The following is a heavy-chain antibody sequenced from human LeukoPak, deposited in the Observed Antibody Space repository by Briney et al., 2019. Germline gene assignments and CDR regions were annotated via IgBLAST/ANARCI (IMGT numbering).Heavy chain of an antibody. J-gene: IGHJ6*03. Sequence: SETLSLTCTVSDGSITTHYCSWIRQPAGKGLGWIGRMHANGYTDHCPSLKSRLTMSVDTSKKQFSLRLSSVTAADTAVYFCARYGYYGSGRFMDVWGKGTTVIVSS. V-gene: IGHV4-4*07. CDR3: ARYGYYGSGRFMDV. CDR1: DGSITTHY. D-gene: IGHD3-10*01. CDR2: MHANGYT.